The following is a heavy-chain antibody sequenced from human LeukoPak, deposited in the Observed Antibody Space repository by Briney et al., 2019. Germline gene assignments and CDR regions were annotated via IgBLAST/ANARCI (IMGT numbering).Heavy chain of an antibody. CDR2: IYYSGST. CDR1: GGSISSSSYY. CDR3: ASLIVVVVARFDY. V-gene: IGHV4-39*07. Sequence: SETLSLTCTVSGGSISSSSYYWGWIRQPPGKGLEWIGSIYYSGSTYYNPSLKSRVTISVDTSKNQFSLKLSSVAAADTAVYYCASLIVVVVARFDYWGQGTLVTVSS. J-gene: IGHJ4*02. D-gene: IGHD2-15*01.